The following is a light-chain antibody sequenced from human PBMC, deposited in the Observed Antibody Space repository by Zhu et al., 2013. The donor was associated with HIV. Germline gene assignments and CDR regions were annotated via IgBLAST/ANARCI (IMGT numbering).Light chain of an antibody. J-gene: IGKJ5*01. CDR1: QSINTY. Sequence: DIVLTQSPDTQSLAPGERVTLSCTASQSINTYLAWYQQKPGQAPRLLIYDASKRATGIPNRFSGSGSGRDFTLTISSLEPEDFAIYFCQQRTNSITFGQGTRLEI. CDR2: DAS. V-gene: IGKV3-11*02. CDR3: QQRTNSIT.